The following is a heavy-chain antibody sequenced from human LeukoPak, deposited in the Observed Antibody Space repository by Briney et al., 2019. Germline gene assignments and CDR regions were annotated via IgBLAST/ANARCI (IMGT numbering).Heavy chain of an antibody. CDR3: ARQNKDDRGVGTDFDY. V-gene: IGHV4-39*01. CDR1: GGSISSSSYY. D-gene: IGHD2-8*02. Sequence: SETLSLTCTVSGGSISSSSYYWGWIRQPPGKGLEWIGSIYYSGSTYYNPSLKSRVTISVDTSKNQFSLKLSSVTAADTAVYYCARQNKDDRGVGTDFDYWGQGTLVTVSS. CDR2: IYYSGST. J-gene: IGHJ4*02.